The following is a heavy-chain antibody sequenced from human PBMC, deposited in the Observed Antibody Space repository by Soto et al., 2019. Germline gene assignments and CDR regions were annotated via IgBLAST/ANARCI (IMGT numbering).Heavy chain of an antibody. CDR2: INSDGSST. CDR1: GFTFSSYW. Sequence: GGSLRLSCAASGFTFSSYWMHWVRQAPGKGLVWVSRINSDGSSTSYADSVKGRFTISRDNAKNTLYLQMNSLRAEDTAVYYCASTNDYSSSFDYWGQGTLVTVSS. J-gene: IGHJ4*02. V-gene: IGHV3-74*01. D-gene: IGHD2-21*02. CDR3: ASTNDYSSSFDY.